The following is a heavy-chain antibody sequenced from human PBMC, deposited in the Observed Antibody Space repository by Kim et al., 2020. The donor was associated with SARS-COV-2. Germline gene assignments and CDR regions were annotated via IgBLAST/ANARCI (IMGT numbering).Heavy chain of an antibody. Sequence: SETLSLTCTVSGGSISSSSYYWGWIRQPPGKGLEWIGSIYYSGSTYYNPSLKSRVTISVDTSKNQFSLKLSSVTAADTAVYYCASLRDYYDSSGYYDPYYFDYWGQGTLVTVSS. CDR3: ASLRDYYDSSGYYDPYYFDY. D-gene: IGHD3-22*01. CDR2: IYYSGST. J-gene: IGHJ4*02. V-gene: IGHV4-39*01. CDR1: GGSISSSSYY.